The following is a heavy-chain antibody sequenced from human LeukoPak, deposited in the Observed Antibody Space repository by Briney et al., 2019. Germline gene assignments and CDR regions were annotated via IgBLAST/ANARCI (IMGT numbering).Heavy chain of an antibody. D-gene: IGHD3-10*01. CDR2: IYSGGST. V-gene: IGHV3-53*01. J-gene: IGHJ3*02. Sequence: GGSLRLSCAASGFTVSSNYMSWVRQAPGKGLEWVSVIYSGGSTYYADSVKGRFTISRDNSKNTLYLQMNSLRAEDTAVYYCARAADRGYGSGSYAFDIWGQGTMVTVSS. CDR3: ARAADRGYGSGSYAFDI. CDR1: GFTVSSNY.